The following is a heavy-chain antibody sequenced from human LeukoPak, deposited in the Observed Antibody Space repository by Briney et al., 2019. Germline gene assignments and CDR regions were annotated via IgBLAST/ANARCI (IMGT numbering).Heavy chain of an antibody. D-gene: IGHD6-6*01. CDR2: INPNSGGT. V-gene: IGHV1-2*02. CDR1: GYTFTGYY. J-gene: IGHJ4*02. Sequence: ASVKVSCKASGYTFTGYYMHWGRQAPGQGLEWMGWINPNSGGTNYAQKFQGRVTMTRDTSISTAYMELSRLRSDDTAVYYCARDFEATYSSSNFDYWGQGTLVTVSS. CDR3: ARDFEATYSSSNFDY.